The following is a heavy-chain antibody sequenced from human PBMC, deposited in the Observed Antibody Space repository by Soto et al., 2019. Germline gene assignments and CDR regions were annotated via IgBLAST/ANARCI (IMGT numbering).Heavy chain of an antibody. V-gene: IGHV1-69*01. D-gene: IGHD4-17*01. CDR1: GGSFSNYA. CDR3: ARDPELTVTPHWDLDL. Sequence: QVQLVQSGAEVKKPGSSVKVSCKASGGSFSNYAISWVRQAPGQGPEWMGGIIPLFGPANYAQKFQARVTITADESTSTAYMELSSLRSEDTAVYYCARDPELTVTPHWDLDLWGRGTMLTVSS. J-gene: IGHJ2*01. CDR2: IIPLFGPA.